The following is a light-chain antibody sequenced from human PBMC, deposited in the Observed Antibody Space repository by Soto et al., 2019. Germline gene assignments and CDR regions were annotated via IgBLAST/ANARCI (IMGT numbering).Light chain of an antibody. CDR2: AAS. CDR3: QKYDTAPQT. CDR1: QGIIDY. Sequence: DIQMTQSPSSLSASVGDTVTITCRASQGIIDYLAWYQQRPGKVPKLLIYAASTLQTGVPSRFSGSGAGTDFTRSISSLRPEDVGSYYCQKYDTAPQTFGQGTRVEIK. J-gene: IGKJ1*01. V-gene: IGKV1-27*01.